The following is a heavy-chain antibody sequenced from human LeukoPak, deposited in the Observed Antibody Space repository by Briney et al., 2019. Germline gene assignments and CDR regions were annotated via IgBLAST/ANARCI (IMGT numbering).Heavy chain of an antibody. J-gene: IGHJ4*02. CDR2: ISAYNGNT. V-gene: IGHV1-18*01. Sequence: GASVKVSCKASGYTFTSYGISWVRHAPGQGLEWMGWISAYNGNTNYAQKLQGRVTMTTDTSTSTAYMELRSLRSDDTAVYYCARARGYCSSTSCQLHYWGQGTLVTVSS. D-gene: IGHD2-2*03. CDR3: ARARGYCSSTSCQLHY. CDR1: GYTFTSYG.